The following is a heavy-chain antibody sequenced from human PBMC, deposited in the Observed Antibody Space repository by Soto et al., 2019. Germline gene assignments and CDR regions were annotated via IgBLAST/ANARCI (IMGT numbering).Heavy chain of an antibody. V-gene: IGHV1-18*01. CDR2: ISAYNGNT. CDR3: ARGGGSYPSPFDY. CDR1: GYTFTSYG. D-gene: IGHD1-26*01. Sequence: QVQLVQSGAEVKKPGASVKVSCKASGYTFTSYGISWVRQAPGQGLEWMGWISAYNGNTNYAQKLQGRVTMTTDTSRSTAKRELRSRRSDDTAVYYGARGGGSYPSPFDYGGQETLVTASS. J-gene: IGHJ4*02.